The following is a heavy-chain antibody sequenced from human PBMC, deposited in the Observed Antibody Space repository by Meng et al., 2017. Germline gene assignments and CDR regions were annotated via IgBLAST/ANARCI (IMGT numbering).Heavy chain of an antibody. Sequence: QARLVQSGAGVKKPGASGKVSCKASGYTFTTYAIHWVRQAPGQRLEWMGWINAGNSDTKYSQKLQGRVTITRDTSASTVYMEVSSLRSEDTGVYYCARAIAVSGTGRFDYWGQGTLVTVSS. J-gene: IGHJ4*02. CDR2: INAGNSDT. D-gene: IGHD6-19*01. CDR3: ARAIAVSGTGRFDY. CDR1: GYTFTTYA. V-gene: IGHV1-3*01.